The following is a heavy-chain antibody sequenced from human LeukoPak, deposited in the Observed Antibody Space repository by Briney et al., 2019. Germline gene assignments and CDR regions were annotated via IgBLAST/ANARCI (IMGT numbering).Heavy chain of an antibody. J-gene: IGHJ6*03. V-gene: IGHV3-49*03. CDR2: IRSKAYGGTT. Sequence: GGSLRLSCTASGFTFGDYAMSWFRQAPGKGLEWVGFIRSKAYGGTTEYAASVKGRFTISRDDSKSIAYLQMSSLKTEDTAVYYCTRVDTAMHYYYYYMDVWGKGTAVTVSS. CDR1: GFTFGDYA. CDR3: TRVDTAMHYYYYYMDV. D-gene: IGHD5-18*01.